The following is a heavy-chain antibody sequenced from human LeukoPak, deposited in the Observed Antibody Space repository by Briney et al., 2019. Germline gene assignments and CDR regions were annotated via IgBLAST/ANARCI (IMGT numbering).Heavy chain of an antibody. CDR1: GYSISSGYY. J-gene: IGHJ3*02. V-gene: IGHV4-38-2*02. CDR3: ARDYDILTGDDAFDI. D-gene: IGHD3-9*01. CDR2: IYHSGST. Sequence: SETLSLTCTVSGYSISSGYYWGWIRQPPGKGLEWIGSIYHSGSTHYNPSLKSRVTISVDTSKNQFSLKLSSVTAADTAVYYCARDYDILTGDDAFDIWGQGTMVTVSS.